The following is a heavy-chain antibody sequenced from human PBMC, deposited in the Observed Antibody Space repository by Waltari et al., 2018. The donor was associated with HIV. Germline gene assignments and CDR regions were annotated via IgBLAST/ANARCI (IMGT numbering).Heavy chain of an antibody. CDR3: ASSTNIIVIPPRFFFDK. D-gene: IGHD3-22*01. CDR2: VYHNGDT. CDR1: GHSIRYGFY. J-gene: IGHJ4*02. V-gene: IGHV4-38-2*01. Sequence: QVHLQESRPGLVKPSAPLSLTCALSGHSIRYGFYSTWLRQAPGEGPEWIGTVYHNGDTYYNPSLKNRVTVSVDTSKNQVSLNLASVTAADTAVYHCASSTNIIVIPPRFFFDKWGPGTLVTVSS.